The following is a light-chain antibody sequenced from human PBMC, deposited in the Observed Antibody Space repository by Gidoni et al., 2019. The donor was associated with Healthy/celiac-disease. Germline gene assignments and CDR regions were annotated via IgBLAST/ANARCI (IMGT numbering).Light chain of an antibody. CDR1: QSVSSN. J-gene: IGKJ5*01. V-gene: IGKV3-15*01. CDR2: GAS. Sequence: EIVMTQSPATLSVSPGERATLSCRASQSVSSNLAWYQQNPGQAPRLRIYGASTRATGIPAMFRGSGSGTEFTLTISSLQSEDFAVYYCQQYNNWPPITFGQGTRLEIK. CDR3: QQYNNWPPIT.